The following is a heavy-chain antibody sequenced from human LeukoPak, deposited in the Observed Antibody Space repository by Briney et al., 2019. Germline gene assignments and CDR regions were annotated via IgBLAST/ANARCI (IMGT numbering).Heavy chain of an antibody. CDR2: ISYDGSNK. V-gene: IGHV3-30*04. Sequence: GRSLRLSCAASGFTFSSYAMHWVRQAPGKGLEWVAVISYDGSNKYYADSVKGRFTISRDDSKNPPYLQMNSLRAEDTAVYYCARGYGDRVYYYYYGMDVWGQGTTVTVSS. CDR1: GFTFSSYA. J-gene: IGHJ6*02. CDR3: ARGYGDRVYYYYYGMDV. D-gene: IGHD1-14*01.